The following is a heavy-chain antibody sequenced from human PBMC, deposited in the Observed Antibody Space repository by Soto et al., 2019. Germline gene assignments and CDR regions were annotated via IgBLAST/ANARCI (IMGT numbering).Heavy chain of an antibody. Sequence: PSETLCLTCAVSGVSIISSHWWTLVRHPPGKGLEWIGEIYHSETTNYNPSLESRVAISVDKSKNQISLRLSSVTAADTAVYYCARAEYVYVFGTDLYYYHGMYVWGQGTMVIVAS. CDR3: ARAEYVYVFGTDLYYYHGMYV. D-gene: IGHD3-10*02. J-gene: IGHJ6*02. V-gene: IGHV4-4*02. CDR2: IYHSETT. CDR1: GVSIISSHW.